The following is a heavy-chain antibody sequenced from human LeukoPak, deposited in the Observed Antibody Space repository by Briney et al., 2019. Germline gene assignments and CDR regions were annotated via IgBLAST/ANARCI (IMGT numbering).Heavy chain of an antibody. D-gene: IGHD3-22*01. CDR2: INHSGST. V-gene: IGHV4-34*01. CDR1: GGSFSGYY. J-gene: IGHJ3*02. Sequence: SETLSLTCAVYGGSFSGYYWSWIRQPPGKGLEWIGEINHSGSTNYNPSLKSRVTMSVDTSKNQFSLKLSSVTAADTAVYYCARISYDSSGYCDAFDIWGQGTMVTVSS. CDR3: ARISYDSSGYCDAFDI.